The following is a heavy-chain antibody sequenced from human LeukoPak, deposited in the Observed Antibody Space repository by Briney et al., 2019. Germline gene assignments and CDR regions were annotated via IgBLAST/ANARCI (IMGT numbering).Heavy chain of an antibody. J-gene: IGHJ6*02. D-gene: IGHD2-2*01. CDR2: IYPGDSDT. V-gene: IGHV5-51*01. CDR3: ARLDARCSSTSCHTYYYYGMDV. CDR1: GSSFTSYW. Sequence: GASLKISCKGSGSSFTSYWIGWVRPMPGKGLEWMGIIYPGDSDTRYSPSFQGQVTISADKSISTAYLQWSSLKASDTAMYYCARLDARCSSTSCHTYYYYGMDVWGQGTTVIVSS.